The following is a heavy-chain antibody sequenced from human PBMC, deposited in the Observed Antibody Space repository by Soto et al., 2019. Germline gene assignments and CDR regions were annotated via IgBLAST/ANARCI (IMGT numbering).Heavy chain of an antibody. CDR3: AKDKVDSGGVIVLRYYYYGMDV. V-gene: IGHV3-30*18. J-gene: IGHJ6*02. CDR1: GFTFSSYG. D-gene: IGHD3-16*02. Sequence: SLRLSCAASGFTFSSYGMHWVRQAPGKGLEWVAVISYDGSNKYYADSVKGRFTISRDNSKNTLYLQMNGLRAEDTAVYYCAKDKVDSGGVIVLRYYYYGMDVWGQGTTVTVSS. CDR2: ISYDGSNK.